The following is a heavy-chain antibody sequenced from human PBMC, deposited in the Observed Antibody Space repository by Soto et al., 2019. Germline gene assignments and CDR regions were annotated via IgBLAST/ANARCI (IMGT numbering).Heavy chain of an antibody. CDR2: INQDGREK. Sequence: EVQLVESGGGLVQPGGSLRLSCAASGFIFRDYWMTWVRQVPGKGLEWVANINQDGREKCYMDSVKGRFTISRDNAKNSLDLQMNCPRADDTAGYYCAIDPWDYWGQGTLVTVSS. V-gene: IGHV3-7*01. CDR3: AIDPWDY. CDR1: GFIFRDYW. J-gene: IGHJ4*02.